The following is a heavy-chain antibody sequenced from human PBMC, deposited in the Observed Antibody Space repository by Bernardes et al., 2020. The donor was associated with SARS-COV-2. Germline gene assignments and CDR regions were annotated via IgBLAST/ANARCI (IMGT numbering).Heavy chain of an antibody. CDR1: GFTFSSYA. CDR2: ISSNGGST. D-gene: IGHD1-26*01. Sequence: GGSLRLSCAASGFTFSSYAMRWVRQAPGKGLEYVSAISSNGGSTYYANSVKGRFTISRDNSKNTLYLQMGSLRAEDMAVYYCAREARGELLFTHFDYWGQGTLVTVSS. CDR3: AREARGELLFTHFDY. J-gene: IGHJ4*02. V-gene: IGHV3-64*01.